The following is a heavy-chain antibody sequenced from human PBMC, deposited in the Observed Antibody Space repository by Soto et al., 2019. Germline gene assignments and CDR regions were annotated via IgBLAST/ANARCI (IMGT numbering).Heavy chain of an antibody. D-gene: IGHD4-17*01. CDR1: GGSISSSSYY. V-gene: IGHV4-39*01. Sequence: QLQLQESGPGLVKPSETLSLTCTVSGGSISSSSYYWGWIRQPPGKGLEWIGSIYYSGSTYYNPSLKSRVTISVDTSKNQFSLKLSSVTAADTAVYYCARRMTTVTTEGAFDIWGQGTMVTVSS. CDR3: ARRMTTVTTEGAFDI. CDR2: IYYSGST. J-gene: IGHJ3*02.